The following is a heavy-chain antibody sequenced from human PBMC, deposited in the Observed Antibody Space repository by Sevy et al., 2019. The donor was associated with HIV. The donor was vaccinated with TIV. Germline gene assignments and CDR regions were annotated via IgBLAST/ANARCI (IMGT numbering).Heavy chain of an antibody. CDR2: ISYDGNYR. CDR3: AKNRPPGGSYFSRHGMDV. J-gene: IGHJ6*02. Sequence: GGSLRLSCTASGFTFSTYDIHWVRQAPGKGLEWVAIISYDGNYRYYSDSVRVRFSMSRDNSKNTAYLQMSGLSVEDTAVYYCAKNRPPGGSYFSRHGMDVWGRGTTVTVSS. D-gene: IGHD1-26*01. V-gene: IGHV3-30*18. CDR1: GFTFSTYD.